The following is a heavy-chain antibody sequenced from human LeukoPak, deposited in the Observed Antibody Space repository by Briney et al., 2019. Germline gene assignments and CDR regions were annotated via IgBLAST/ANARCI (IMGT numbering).Heavy chain of an antibody. V-gene: IGHV4-61*02. D-gene: IGHD1-20*01. CDR2: IYSSGST. J-gene: IGHJ4*02. CDR1: GDSISSGDYY. Sequence: SQTLSLTCTVSGDSISSGDYYWTWIRQPAGKGLEWIGRIYSSGSTNYNPSLKSRLTISLDTSKNQFSLKLSSVTAADTAVYYCARGNWNYFDYWSQGTLVPVSS. CDR3: ARGNWNYFDY.